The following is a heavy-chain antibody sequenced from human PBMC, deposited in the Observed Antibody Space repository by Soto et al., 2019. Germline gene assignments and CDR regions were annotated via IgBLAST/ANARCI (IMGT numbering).Heavy chain of an antibody. J-gene: IGHJ4*02. Sequence: QVQLVQSGTEVKKSGSSVKVSCKASGGTFSSYIINWVRQAPGQGLEWMGGIIPIFGTGIYAQKFQGRVTITADESTSTAYMELNSLRSEDTALYYCALNTNTDVAYFFNFWGQGTLVTVSS. CDR2: IIPIFGTG. CDR3: ALNTNTDVAYFFNF. D-gene: IGHD2-8*01. CDR1: GGTFSSYI. V-gene: IGHV1-69*01.